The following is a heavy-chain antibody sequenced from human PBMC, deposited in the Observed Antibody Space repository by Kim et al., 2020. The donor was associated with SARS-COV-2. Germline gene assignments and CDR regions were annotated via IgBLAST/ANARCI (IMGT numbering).Heavy chain of an antibody. CDR3: ARYYGSGSYFDS. D-gene: IGHD3-10*01. CDR1: GGSISSTSYY. J-gene: IGHJ4*02. CDR2: MYYSGRT. V-gene: IGHV4-39*01. Sequence: SETLSLTCTVSGGSISSTSYYWAWIRQPPGKGLEWIGNMYYSGRTFYNPSLKSRVTVSVDMSKNQFSLKLSSVTAADTAVYYCARYYGSGSYFDSWGQGTLVTVSS.